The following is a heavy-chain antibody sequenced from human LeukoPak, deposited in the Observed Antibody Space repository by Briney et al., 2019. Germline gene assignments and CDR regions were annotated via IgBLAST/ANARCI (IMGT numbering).Heavy chain of an antibody. J-gene: IGHJ4*02. D-gene: IGHD3-22*01. CDR3: ARGAIRYDSSGYPDY. Sequence: PGGSLRLSCAASGFTFSDYYMSWIRQAPGKGLEWVSYISSSGSTIYYADSVKSRFTISRDNAKNSLYLQMNSLRAEDTAVYYCARGAIRYDSSGYPDYWGQGTLVTVSS. CDR1: GFTFSDYY. V-gene: IGHV3-11*01. CDR2: ISSSGSTI.